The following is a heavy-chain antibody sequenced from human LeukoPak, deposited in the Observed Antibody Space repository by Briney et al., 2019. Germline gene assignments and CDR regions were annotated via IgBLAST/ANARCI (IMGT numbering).Heavy chain of an antibody. CDR1: GFTFSSYA. Sequence: GGSLRLSCAASGFTFSSYAMSWVRQAPGKGLEWVSTISNSDGKTYYADSVKGRFTISRDNSKNTLYVRMNSLTAEDTAIYYCAKATGNLGNWGQGTLVTVSS. CDR2: ISNSDGKT. D-gene: IGHD1-1*01. J-gene: IGHJ4*02. V-gene: IGHV3-23*01. CDR3: AKATGNLGN.